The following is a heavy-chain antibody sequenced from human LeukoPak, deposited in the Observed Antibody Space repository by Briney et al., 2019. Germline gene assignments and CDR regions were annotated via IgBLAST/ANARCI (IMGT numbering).Heavy chain of an antibody. V-gene: IGHV1-69*01. Sequence: SGGSLRLSCAASGGTFSSYAISWVRQAPGQGLEWMGGIIPIFGTANYAQKFQGRVTITADESTSTAYMELSSLRSEDTAVYYCARVSSGSYPDYWGQGTLVTVSS. J-gene: IGHJ4*02. CDR3: ARVSSGSYPDY. CDR2: IIPIFGTA. CDR1: GGTFSSYA. D-gene: IGHD1-26*01.